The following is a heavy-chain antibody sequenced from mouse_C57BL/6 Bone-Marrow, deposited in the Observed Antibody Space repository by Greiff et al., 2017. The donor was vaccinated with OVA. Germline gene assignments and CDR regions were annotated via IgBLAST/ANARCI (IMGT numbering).Heavy chain of an antibody. D-gene: IGHD1-1*02. CDR1: GYTFTDYN. CDR2: INPNNGGT. J-gene: IGHJ1*03. CDR3: ARSRLWWYFDV. Sequence: EVQLQESGPELVKPGASVKMSCKASGYTFTDYNMHWVKQSHGKSLEWIGYINPNNGGTSYNQKFKGKATLTVNKSSSTAYMELRSLTSEDSAVYYCARSRLWWYFDVWGTGTTVTVSS. V-gene: IGHV1-22*01.